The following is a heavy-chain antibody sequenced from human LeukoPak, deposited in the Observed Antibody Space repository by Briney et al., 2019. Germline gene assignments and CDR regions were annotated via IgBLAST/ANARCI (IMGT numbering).Heavy chain of an antibody. V-gene: IGHV1-2*02. J-gene: IGHJ5*02. CDR3: ARAAPRDYSGGRWVFDWFYP. CDR2: INPNSGGT. D-gene: IGHD2-15*01. CDR1: GYSFSGYD. Sequence: ASVKVSCKASGYSFSGYDMHWLRQAPGQGLEWVGWINPNSGGTNYAQKFQGRVTMTGDTSISTVYMELNRLRSDGTAVYYCARAAPRDYSGGRWVFDWFYPWRQGTLVTIFS.